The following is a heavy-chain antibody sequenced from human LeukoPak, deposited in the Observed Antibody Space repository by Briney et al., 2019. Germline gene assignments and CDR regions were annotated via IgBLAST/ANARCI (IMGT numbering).Heavy chain of an antibody. J-gene: IGHJ3*02. CDR1: GFTLRIYL. D-gene: IGHD3-22*01. CDR3: ARDSSYSTAI. Sequence: GGCLRLSRAASGFTLRIYLTRWVPHAPGKGRVWVSHINSDGSYTTYADSVKGRFTISRDYDKNTLYLQMNSLRAEETAVYYCARDSSYSTAIWGQGTMVTVSS. V-gene: IGHV3-74*01. CDR2: INSDGSYT.